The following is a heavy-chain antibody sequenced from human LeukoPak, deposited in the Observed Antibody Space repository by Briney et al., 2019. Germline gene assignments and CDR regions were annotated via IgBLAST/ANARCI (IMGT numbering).Heavy chain of an antibody. CDR1: GDSISSSSYY. CDR2: IYYSGNT. CDR3: ARHSPWEPFDY. J-gene: IGHJ4*02. D-gene: IGHD1-26*01. V-gene: IGHV4-39*01. Sequence: SETLSPTCTVSGDSISSSSYYWGWIRQPPGKGLEWIGSIYYSGNTYYNPSLKSRVTISVDTSKNQFSLKLSSVTAADTAVYYCARHSPWEPFDYWGQGTLVTVSS.